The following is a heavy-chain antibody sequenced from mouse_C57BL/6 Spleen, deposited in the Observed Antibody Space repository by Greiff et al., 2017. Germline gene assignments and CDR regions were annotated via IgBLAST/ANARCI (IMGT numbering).Heavy chain of an antibody. J-gene: IGHJ2*01. CDR3: ARNLDDGYAYYFDY. CDR1: GFSLTSYA. Sequence: VQRVESGPGLVAPSQSLSITCTVSGFSLTSYAISWVRQPPGKGLEWLGVIWTGGGTNYNSALKSRLSISKDNSKSQVFLKMNSLQTDDTARYYCARNLDDGYAYYFDYWGQGTTLTVSS. CDR2: IWTGGGT. V-gene: IGHV2-9-1*01. D-gene: IGHD2-3*01.